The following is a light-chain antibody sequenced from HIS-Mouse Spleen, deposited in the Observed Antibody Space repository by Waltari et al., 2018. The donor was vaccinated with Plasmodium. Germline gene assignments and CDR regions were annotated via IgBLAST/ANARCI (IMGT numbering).Light chain of an antibody. CDR1: SGHSRYA. Sequence: QLVLTQSPSPSASLGASVKLTCTLSSGHSRYALAWPQQQPEKGPRYLMKLNSDGSHSKGDGIPDRFSGSSSGAERYLTISSLQSEDEADYYCQTWGTGMGVFGGGTKLTVL. J-gene: IGLJ2*01. CDR2: LNSDGSH. CDR3: QTWGTGMGV. V-gene: IGLV4-69*01.